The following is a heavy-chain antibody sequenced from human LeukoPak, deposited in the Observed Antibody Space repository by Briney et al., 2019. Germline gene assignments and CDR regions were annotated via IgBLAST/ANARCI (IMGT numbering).Heavy chain of an antibody. V-gene: IGHV4-59*01. CDR1: GGSISSYY. D-gene: IGHD5-24*01. J-gene: IGHJ4*02. Sequence: SETLSLTCTVSGGSISSYYWSWIRQPPGKGLEWIGYVYYSGSTNYNPSLKSRVTISVDTSKNQFSLKLSSVTAADTAVYYCARVRGYFDYWGQGTLVTVSS. CDR2: VYYSGST. CDR3: ARVRGYFDY.